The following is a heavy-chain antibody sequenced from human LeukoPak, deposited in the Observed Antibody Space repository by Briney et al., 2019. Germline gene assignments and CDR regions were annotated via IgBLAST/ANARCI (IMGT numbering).Heavy chain of an antibody. CDR2: ISYDGSNK. J-gene: IGHJ6*02. V-gene: IGHV3-30*04. CDR3: ARERIRDAVAGNYYYYGMDV. Sequence: PGGSLRLSCAASGFTFSRYAMHWVRQAPGKGLEWVAVISYDGSNKYYADSVKGRFTISRDNSKNTLYLQMNSLRAEDTAVYYCARERIRDAVAGNYYYYGMDVWGQGTTVTVSS. CDR1: GFTFSRYA. D-gene: IGHD6-19*01.